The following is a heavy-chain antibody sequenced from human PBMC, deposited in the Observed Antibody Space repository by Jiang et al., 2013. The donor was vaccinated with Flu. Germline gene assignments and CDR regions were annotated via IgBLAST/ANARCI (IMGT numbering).Heavy chain of an antibody. CDR1: GFTFDDYA. Sequence: SCAASGFTFDDYAMHWVRQAPGKGLEWVSGISWNSGSIGYADSVKGRFTISRDNAKNSLYLQMNSLRAEDTALYYCAKDVGAIPVNWFDPWGQGTLVTVSS. D-gene: IGHD1-26*01. CDR3: AKDVGAIPVNWFDP. V-gene: IGHV3-9*01. J-gene: IGHJ5*02. CDR2: ISWNSGSI.